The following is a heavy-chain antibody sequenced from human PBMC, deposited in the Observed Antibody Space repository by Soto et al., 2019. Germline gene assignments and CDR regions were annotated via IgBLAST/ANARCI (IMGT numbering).Heavy chain of an antibody. V-gene: IGHV5-51*03. J-gene: IGHJ5*02. CDR2: IYPGDSQT. CDR3: ARYNAPTLAGNWFDP. Sequence: PGESLKISCEGSGYDFAGYWIVWVRQMPGKGLEWMGMIYPGDSQTRYSPSFQGQVTMSADKSIRTATLQWSSLKASDTAMYFCARYNAPTLAGNWFDPWGQGTLVTVS. CDR1: GYDFAGYW. D-gene: IGHD1-20*01.